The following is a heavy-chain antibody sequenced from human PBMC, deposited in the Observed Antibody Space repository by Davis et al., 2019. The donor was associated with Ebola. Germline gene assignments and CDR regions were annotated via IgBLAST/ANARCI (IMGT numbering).Heavy chain of an antibody. D-gene: IGHD6-13*01. CDR1: GESFSGYY. Sequence: MPSETLSLTCAVSGESFSGYYWSWIRQPPGKGLEWIGYIYYSGSTNYNPSLKSRVTISVDTSNNQFSLKLSSVTAADTAVYYWARDRWEYSSSWYGMDVWGKGTTVTVSS. CDR3: ARDRWEYSSSWYGMDV. CDR2: IYYSGST. J-gene: IGHJ6*04. V-gene: IGHV4-59*01.